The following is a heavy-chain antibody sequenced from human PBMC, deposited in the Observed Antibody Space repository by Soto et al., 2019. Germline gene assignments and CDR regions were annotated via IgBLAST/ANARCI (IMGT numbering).Heavy chain of an antibody. D-gene: IGHD6-13*01. CDR2: FDPEDGET. CDR3: ATKGRWYVGYYYYGMDV. Sequence: ASVKVSCKVSGYTLTELSMHWVRQAPGRGLEWMGGFDPEDGETIYAQKFQGRVTMTEDTSTDTAYMKLSSLRSEDTAVYYCATKGRWYVGYYYYGMDVWGQGTTVTVSS. J-gene: IGHJ6*02. CDR1: GYTLTELS. V-gene: IGHV1-24*01.